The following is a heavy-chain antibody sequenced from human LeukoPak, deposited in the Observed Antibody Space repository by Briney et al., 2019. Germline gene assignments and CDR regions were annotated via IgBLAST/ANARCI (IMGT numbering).Heavy chain of an antibody. D-gene: IGHD3-3*01. J-gene: IGHJ5*02. Sequence: GGSLRLSCAVSGFTFSSYAMNWVRQAPGKGLEWISYISSGSGRNIYYADSVKGRFTISRDNAKNSLYLQMNSLRAEDSGVYFCATITIFGVVTPAWGQGTLVTVTS. CDR2: ISSGSGRNI. CDR3: ATITIFGVVTPA. CDR1: GFTFSSYA. V-gene: IGHV3-48*03.